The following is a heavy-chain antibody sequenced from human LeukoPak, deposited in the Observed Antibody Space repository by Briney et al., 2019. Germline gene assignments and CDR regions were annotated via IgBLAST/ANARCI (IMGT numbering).Heavy chain of an antibody. Sequence: SETLSLTCTVSGGSINNYYWSWIRQPPGKGLEWIGYVEDTGSTKYNPSLESRVTISLDTSKTQFSLKLTSVTAADTALYYCARDGHCNGGGCWNAFDIWGQGTMVTVSS. J-gene: IGHJ3*02. D-gene: IGHD2-15*01. CDR1: GGSINNYY. CDR2: VEDTGST. V-gene: IGHV4-59*01. CDR3: ARDGHCNGGGCWNAFDI.